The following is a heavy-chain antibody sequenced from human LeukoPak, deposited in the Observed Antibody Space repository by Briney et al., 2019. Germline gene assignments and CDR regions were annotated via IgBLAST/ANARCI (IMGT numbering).Heavy chain of an antibody. D-gene: IGHD6-13*01. Sequence: SETLSLTCAVSGGSISSGGYSWSWIRQPPGKGLEWIGYIYHSGSTYYNPSLKSRVTISVDRSKNQFSLKLSSVTAADTAVYYCARGRWKPGIAAAGTKSWFDPWGQGTLVTVSS. CDR2: IYHSGST. J-gene: IGHJ5*02. CDR3: ARGRWKPGIAAAGTKSWFDP. CDR1: GGSISSGGYS. V-gene: IGHV4-30-2*01.